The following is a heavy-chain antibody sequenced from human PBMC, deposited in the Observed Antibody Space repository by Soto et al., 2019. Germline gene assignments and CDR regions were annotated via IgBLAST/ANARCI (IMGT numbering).Heavy chain of an antibody. CDR3: VQTTGWPGFDF. D-gene: IGHD6-19*01. J-gene: IGHJ4*02. Sequence: EVQLVESGGGXXQPGGSLRXXXXXSGFAVSSKYMTWVRQAPGKGLEWVSVIYGGGTTYYADSVKGRFTISRDTSKNTLYLQMNSLRAEDTAVYYCVQTTGWPGFDFWGQGTLVTVSS. CDR2: IYGGGTT. V-gene: IGHV3-53*01. CDR1: GFAVSSKY.